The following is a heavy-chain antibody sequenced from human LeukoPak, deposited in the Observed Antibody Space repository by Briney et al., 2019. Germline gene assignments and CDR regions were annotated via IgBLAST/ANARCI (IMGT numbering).Heavy chain of an antibody. CDR3: ARGIFEDDYYYDSSGYMNYFDY. J-gene: IGHJ4*02. CDR2: IFYSGST. D-gene: IGHD3-22*01. CDR1: SGSISTSNYY. V-gene: IGHV4-39*07. Sequence: SETLSLTCTVSSGSISTSNYYWGWVRQPPGKALEWIGNIFYSGSTYYSPSLKSRVTISLDTSRNQFSLKLSSVTAADTAVYYCARGIFEDDYYYDSSGYMNYFDYWGQGTLVTVSS.